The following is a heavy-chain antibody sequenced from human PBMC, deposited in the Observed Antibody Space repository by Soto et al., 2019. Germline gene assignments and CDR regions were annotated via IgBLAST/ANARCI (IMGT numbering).Heavy chain of an antibody. D-gene: IGHD3-3*01. CDR2: INEDSSYI. CDR1: GFDFSSYS. CDR3: VRDFGLYFRSGYMDV. J-gene: IGHJ6*03. V-gene: IGHV3-21*01. Sequence: EVHLVESGGGLVKPGGSLRLSCAASGFDFSSYSMNWVRQAPGKGLEWVSSINEDSSYIYYAHSLRGRFTISRDKAKELLYLQMNSLRAVDTAVYYCVRDFGLYFRSGYMDVWGDGATVTVSS.